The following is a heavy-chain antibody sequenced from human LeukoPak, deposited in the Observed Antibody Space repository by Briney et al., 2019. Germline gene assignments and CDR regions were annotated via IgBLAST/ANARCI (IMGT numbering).Heavy chain of an antibody. V-gene: IGHV3-30*04. CDR3: ARDPNRLADYGGDYFDH. CDR1: GFPFSSYS. D-gene: IGHD4-23*01. Sequence: GGSLRLSCAASGFPFSSYSMHWVRQAPGNGLEWVAVISNDGSHKYYADSVKGRFIISRDNSKDTLSLQMNTLRPDDTAVFYCARDPNRLADYGGDYFDHWGQGTLVTVSS. J-gene: IGHJ4*02. CDR2: ISNDGSHK.